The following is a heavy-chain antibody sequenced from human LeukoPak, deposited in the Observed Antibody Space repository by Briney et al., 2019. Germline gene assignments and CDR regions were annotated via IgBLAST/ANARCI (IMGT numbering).Heavy chain of an antibody. CDR3: ARKEGYCSSTSCYSFDY. D-gene: IGHD2-2*01. J-gene: IGHJ4*02. CDR2: ISSSSSYI. V-gene: IGHV3-21*01. CDR1: GFTFSSYS. Sequence: PGGSLRLSCAASGFTFSSYSMNWVRQAPGKGLEWVSSISSSSSYIYYADSVKGRFTISRDNAKNSLYLQMNSLRAEDTAVYYCARKEGYCSSTSCYSFDYWGQGTLVTVSS.